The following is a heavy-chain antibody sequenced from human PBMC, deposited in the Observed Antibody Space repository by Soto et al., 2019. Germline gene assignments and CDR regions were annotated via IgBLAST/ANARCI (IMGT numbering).Heavy chain of an antibody. CDR3: TTHPLVPFNYYMDV. CDR2: IRSESEGGTT. V-gene: IGHV3-15*01. Sequence: GGSLRLSCAASGLTISNAWMIWLRQTPGTGLEWVGRIRSESEGGTTDYAAPVRGRFTISRDDSKNTLYLQMNSLKTADTAVYYCTTHPLVPFNYYMDVWGKGTTVTVSS. J-gene: IGHJ6*03. CDR1: GLTISNAW.